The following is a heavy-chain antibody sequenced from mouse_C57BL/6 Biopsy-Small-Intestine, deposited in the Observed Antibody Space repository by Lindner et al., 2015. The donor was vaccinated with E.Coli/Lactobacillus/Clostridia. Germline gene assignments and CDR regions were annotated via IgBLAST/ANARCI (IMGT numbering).Heavy chain of an antibody. D-gene: IGHD1-1*01. CDR3: ARGTTMTHFDY. CDR1: GFTFSDYG. V-gene: IGHV5-17*01. CDR2: ISSGSSTI. J-gene: IGHJ2*01. Sequence: VQLQESGGGLVKPGGSRKLSCAASGFTFSDYGMHWVRQALEKGLEWVAYISSGSSTIYYADTVKGRFTISRDNAKNTLFLQMTSLRSEDTAMYYCARGTTMTHFDYWGQGTTLTVSS.